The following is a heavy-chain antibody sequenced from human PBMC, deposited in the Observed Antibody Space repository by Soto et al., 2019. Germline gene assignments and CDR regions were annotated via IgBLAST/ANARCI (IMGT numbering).Heavy chain of an antibody. D-gene: IGHD6-19*01. CDR3: VKNQGSAWYFVY. V-gene: IGHV3-23*01. Sequence: EVQLLESGGGLVQPGGSLRLSCAASRFTFSNYAMSWVRQAPGKGLEWVSSISHTGNTIYYADSVKGRFTISRDNSKNTLYLEMNSQRAEDTAVYYCVKNQGSAWYFVYWGQGTLVTVSS. CDR2: ISHTGNTI. J-gene: IGHJ4*02. CDR1: RFTFSNYA.